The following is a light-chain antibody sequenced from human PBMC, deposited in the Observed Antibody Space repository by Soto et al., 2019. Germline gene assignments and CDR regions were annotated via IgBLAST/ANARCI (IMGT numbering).Light chain of an antibody. Sequence: EIVLTQSPGTLSLSPGERATLSCRASQSISFTYLAWYQQKPGQAPRLLIYGASSGATGVPDRFSGSGSGTDFTLTVSRLEPEDFAVYYCQHTGTFGQGTKVDIK. J-gene: IGKJ1*01. CDR2: GAS. CDR1: QSISFTY. CDR3: QHTGT. V-gene: IGKV3-20*01.